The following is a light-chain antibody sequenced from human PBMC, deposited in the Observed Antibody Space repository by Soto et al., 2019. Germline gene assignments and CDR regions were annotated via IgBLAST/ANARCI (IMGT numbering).Light chain of an antibody. V-gene: IGKV3-11*01. Sequence: ETVLTQSPATLSLSPGDRATLSCRASQSVNRYLAWYQQKPGQAPRLLIYDASNRATGIPARFSGSGSGTDFTLTISSLEPEDFAVYYCQQYGSSPPTFGQGTKLEIK. J-gene: IGKJ2*01. CDR1: QSVNRY. CDR3: QQYGSSPPT. CDR2: DAS.